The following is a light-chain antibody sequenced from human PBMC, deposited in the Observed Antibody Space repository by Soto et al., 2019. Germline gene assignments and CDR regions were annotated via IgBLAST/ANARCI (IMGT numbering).Light chain of an antibody. V-gene: IGLV1-40*01. CDR2: GNS. CDR1: SSNIGAGYD. Sequence: QSVLTQPPSLSGAPGQRVTISCTGSSSNIGAGYDVHWYQQLPGTAPKLLIYGNSNRHSGVPDRFYGSKSGTSASLAITGLQAEDEADYYCQAYDSSLSVVFGGGTKLTVL. CDR3: QAYDSSLSVV. J-gene: IGLJ2*01.